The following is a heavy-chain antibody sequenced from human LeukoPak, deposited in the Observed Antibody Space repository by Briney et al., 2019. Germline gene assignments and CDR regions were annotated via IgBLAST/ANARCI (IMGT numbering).Heavy chain of an antibody. Sequence: PSETLSLTCAVSGGAISSSNWWRWVRQPPGKGLEWIGEIYHSGSTNYNPSLKRRVTISVDKSKNQFSLKLSSVTAADTAVYYCARVVWFGEQSWGQGTLVTVSS. D-gene: IGHD3-10*01. CDR3: ARVVWFGEQS. CDR1: GGAISSSNW. J-gene: IGHJ4*02. V-gene: IGHV4-4*02. CDR2: IYHSGST.